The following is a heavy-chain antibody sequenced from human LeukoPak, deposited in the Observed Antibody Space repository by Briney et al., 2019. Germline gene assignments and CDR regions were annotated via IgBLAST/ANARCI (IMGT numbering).Heavy chain of an antibody. CDR2: ISAYNGNT. Sequence: ASVKVSCRACGYTFARYGISWVRQAPGQGLEWMGWISAYNGNTNYAQKFQGRVTMTTDTSTSTAYMEVRSLRSDDTAVYYCARDAVHGSNVYIWFDLWGQGTLVTVSS. D-gene: IGHD1-26*01. CDR3: ARDAVHGSNVYIWFDL. CDR1: GYTFARYG. J-gene: IGHJ5*02. V-gene: IGHV1-18*01.